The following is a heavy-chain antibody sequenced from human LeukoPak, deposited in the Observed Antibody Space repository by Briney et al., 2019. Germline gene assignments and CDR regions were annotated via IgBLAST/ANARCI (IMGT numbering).Heavy chain of an antibody. V-gene: IGHV4-30-4*08. Sequence: SETLSLTCTVSGGSISSGDYYWSWIRQPPGKGLEWIGYIYYSGSTYYNPSLKSRVTISVDTSKNQFSLKLSSVTAADTAVYYCARLRGAIFGVVEGSAYYFDYWGQGTLVTVSS. CDR3: ARLRGAIFGVVEGSAYYFDY. CDR2: IYYSGST. D-gene: IGHD3-3*01. CDR1: GGSISSGDYY. J-gene: IGHJ4*02.